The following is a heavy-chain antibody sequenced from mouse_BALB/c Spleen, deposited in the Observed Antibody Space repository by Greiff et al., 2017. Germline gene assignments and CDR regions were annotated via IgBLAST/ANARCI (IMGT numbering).Heavy chain of an antibody. J-gene: IGHJ4*01. Sequence: QVQLKESGPGLVAPSQSLSITCTVSGFSLTSYDISWIRQPPGKGLEWLGVIWTGGGTNYNSAFMSRLSISKDNSKSQVFLKMNSLQTDDTAIYYCVRDRYRYDGEGYAMDYWGQGTSVTVSS. CDR3: VRDRYRYDGEGYAMDY. CDR2: IWTGGGT. V-gene: IGHV2-9-2*01. CDR1: GFSLTSYD. D-gene: IGHD2-14*01.